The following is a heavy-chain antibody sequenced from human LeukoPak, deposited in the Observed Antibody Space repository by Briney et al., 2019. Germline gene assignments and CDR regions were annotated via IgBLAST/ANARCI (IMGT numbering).Heavy chain of an antibody. CDR3: VRHDSFIPF. Sequence: GGSLRLSCAASGFTFTNYAMTWVRQAPGKGLEWVSSISDTYAVTYYTDSVKGRCTISRDNPKKTVYLQLNNLRAEDTAVYFCVRHDSFIPFWGQGTLVTVSS. V-gene: IGHV3-23*01. CDR1: GFTFTNYA. J-gene: IGHJ4*02. D-gene: IGHD3-16*01. CDR2: ISDTYAVT.